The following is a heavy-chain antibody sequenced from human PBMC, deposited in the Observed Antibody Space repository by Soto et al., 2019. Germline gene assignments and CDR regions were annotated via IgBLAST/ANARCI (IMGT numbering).Heavy chain of an antibody. D-gene: IGHD2-2*01. V-gene: IGHV3-74*01. Sequence: EVQLVESGGGWVKPGGSLGPSLAATDSTFGTYWCNWFPQVPGKGLVWVSRISTDGSSTTYADSVKGRFTISRDNAKNTLYLQMNSLRAEDTAVYYCARATGSNHPFDYWGQGSLVTVSS. CDR3: ARATGSNHPFDY. CDR1: DSTFGTYW. J-gene: IGHJ4*02. CDR2: ISTDGSST.